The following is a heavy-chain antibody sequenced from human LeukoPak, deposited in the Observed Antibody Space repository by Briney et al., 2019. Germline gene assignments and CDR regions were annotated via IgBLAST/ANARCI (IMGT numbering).Heavy chain of an antibody. CDR3: AKLYGSGSWDYYYGMDV. J-gene: IGHJ6*04. D-gene: IGHD3-10*01. CDR2: ISGSGGST. Sequence: GGSLRLSCAASGFTFSSYAMSWVRQAPGKGLEWVSAISGSGGSTYYADSVKGRFTISRDNSKNTLYLQMNSLRAEDTAVYNCAKLYGSGSWDYYYGMDVWGKGTTVTVSS. V-gene: IGHV3-23*01. CDR1: GFTFSSYA.